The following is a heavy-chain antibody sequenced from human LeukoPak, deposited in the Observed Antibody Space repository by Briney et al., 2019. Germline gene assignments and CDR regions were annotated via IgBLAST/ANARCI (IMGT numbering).Heavy chain of an antibody. CDR3: ARVGGDPYYYDSSGYYHPGGFDY. Sequence: KISCKGSGYSFTSYWIGWVRQAPGQGLEWMGGIIPIFGTANYAQKFQGRVTIAADESTSTAYMELSSLRSEDTAVYYCARVGGDPYYYDSSGYYHPGGFDYWGQGTLVTVSS. J-gene: IGHJ4*02. CDR1: GYSFTSYW. V-gene: IGHV1-69*01. D-gene: IGHD3-22*01. CDR2: IIPIFGTA.